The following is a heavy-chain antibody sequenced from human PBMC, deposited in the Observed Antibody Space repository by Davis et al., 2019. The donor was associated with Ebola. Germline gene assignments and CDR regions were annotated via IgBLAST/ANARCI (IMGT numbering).Heavy chain of an antibody. J-gene: IGHJ6*04. CDR2: IYSGGST. V-gene: IGHV3-53*01. CDR3: ARSGLSFGVVKYHYGMDV. CDR1: GFIVSSNF. D-gene: IGHD3-3*01. Sequence: GESLKISCAASGFIVSSNFMSWVRQAPGKGLEWVAVIYSGGSTYYADSVKGRFTISRDNSKNTLYVQMDSLRVEDTAVYYCARSGLSFGVVKYHYGMDVWGKGTTVTVSS.